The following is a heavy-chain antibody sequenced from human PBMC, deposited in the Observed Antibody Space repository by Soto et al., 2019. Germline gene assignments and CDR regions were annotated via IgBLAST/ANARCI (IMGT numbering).Heavy chain of an antibody. V-gene: IGHV3-74*01. Sequence: GGSLRLSCAAPGFSFSHYWMHWVRQAPGKGLVWVSRISPDGRTTTYADSVKGRFTIPRDNAKSTLYLQMNSLTVEDGAVYYCADSWLPTSYWGPGTLVTVSS. J-gene: IGHJ4*02. D-gene: IGHD3-10*01. CDR3: ADSWLPTSY. CDR1: GFSFSHYW. CDR2: ISPDGRTT.